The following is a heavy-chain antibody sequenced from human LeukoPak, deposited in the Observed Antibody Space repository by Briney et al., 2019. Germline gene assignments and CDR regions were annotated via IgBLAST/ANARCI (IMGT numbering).Heavy chain of an antibody. J-gene: IGHJ4*02. CDR1: GFTFSSYG. V-gene: IGHV3-30*02. D-gene: IGHD6-13*01. CDR2: IRYDGSNK. Sequence: PGGSLRFSCAASGFTFSSYGMHWVRQAPGKGLEWVAFIRYDGSNKYYADSVKGRFTISRDNSKNTLYLQMNSLRAEDTAVYYCAKDGVIIAAAAPSFDYWGQGTLVTVSS. CDR3: AKDGVIIAAAAPSFDY.